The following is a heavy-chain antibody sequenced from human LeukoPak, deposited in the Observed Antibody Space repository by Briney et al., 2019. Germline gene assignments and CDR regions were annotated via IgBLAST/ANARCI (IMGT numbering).Heavy chain of an antibody. J-gene: IGHJ4*02. CDR2: IYYSGST. CDR3: ARAPLLGSYYFDY. CDR1: GGSISSGDYY. Sequence: SETLSLTCTVSGGSISSGDYYWSWIRQPPGKGLEWIGYIYYSGSTYYNPSLKSRVTISVDTSKNQFSLKLSSVTAADTAVYYCARAPLLGSYYFDYWGQGTLVTVSS. V-gene: IGHV4-31*03. D-gene: IGHD3-3*02.